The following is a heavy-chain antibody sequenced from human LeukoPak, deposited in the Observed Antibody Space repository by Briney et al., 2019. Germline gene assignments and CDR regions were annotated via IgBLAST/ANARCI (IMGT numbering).Heavy chain of an antibody. D-gene: IGHD3-3*01. J-gene: IGHJ3*01. Sequence: GLSLQISSPGLRNGFPRYRIAWARPATGKGLGWMGIIQLRDSESRYSPTFQGRVTCSADKPTATALLQWTSLKASDTAMYYCWRLGYKEFWSRPHDAFDLWGQGTMVTVSS. CDR2: IQLRDSES. CDR1: RNGFPRYR. CDR3: WRLGYKEFWSRPHDAFDL. V-gene: IGHV5-51*01.